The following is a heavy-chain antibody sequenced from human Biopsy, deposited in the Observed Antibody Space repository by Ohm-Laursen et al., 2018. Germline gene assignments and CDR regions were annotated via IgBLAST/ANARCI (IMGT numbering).Heavy chain of an antibody. CDR1: GASMTDYF. CDR2: AYPSGTT. CDR3: ARLSSDNWGSSSDY. D-gene: IGHD7-27*01. V-gene: IGHV4-4*07. Sequence: SETLSLTCSVSGASMTDYFWSWIWQPAGKGLEWIGRAYPSGTTYYNPSLKGRVTISVDTSKNQFSLRLTSVTAADTAIYYCARLSSDNWGSSSDYWGQGTLVTVSS. J-gene: IGHJ4*02.